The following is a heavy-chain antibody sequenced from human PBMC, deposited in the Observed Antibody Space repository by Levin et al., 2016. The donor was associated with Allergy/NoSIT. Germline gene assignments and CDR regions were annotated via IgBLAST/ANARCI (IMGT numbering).Heavy chain of an antibody. CDR2: ISYDGAKK. J-gene: IGHJ4*02. CDR3: ARDPGAREGHSYTWGCYFDY. V-gene: IGHV3-30*04. Sequence: SLKISCTASGFTFNNYAMHWVRQAPGKGLEWIAVISYDGAKKNYADSVKDRFTISRDDSINTLYLQMTSLRAEDTAVYYCARDPGAREGHSYTWGCYFDYWGQGTQVTVSS. CDR1: GFTFNNYA. D-gene: IGHD3-16*02.